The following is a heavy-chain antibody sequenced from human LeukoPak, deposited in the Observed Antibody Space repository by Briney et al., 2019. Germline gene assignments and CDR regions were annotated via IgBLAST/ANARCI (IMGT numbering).Heavy chain of an antibody. V-gene: IGHV3-23*01. D-gene: IGHD6-19*01. J-gene: IGHJ2*01. CDR1: GFTVSSDY. CDR3: AKTSGAASRDWYFDL. Sequence: GGSLRLSCAASGFTVSSDYMSWVRQAPGKGLEWVSAISGSGGSTYYADSVKGRFTISRDNSKNTLYLQMNSLRAEDTAVYYCAKTSGAASRDWYFDLWGRGTLVTVSS. CDR2: ISGSGGST.